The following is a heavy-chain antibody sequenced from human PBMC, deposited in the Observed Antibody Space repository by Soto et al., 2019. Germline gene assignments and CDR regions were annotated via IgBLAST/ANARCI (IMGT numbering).Heavy chain of an antibody. CDR3: ARSRARWFDS. CDR1: GFTFRDYS. V-gene: IGHV3-11*01. D-gene: IGHD2-2*01. Sequence: PGGSLRLSCAASGFTFRDYSMSWIRQAPGKGLEWLSYISISGGTIYYADSVKGRFSISRDKAKNSLYLQLSSLRAEDTAVYFCARSRARWFDSWGQGTLVTVSS. J-gene: IGHJ5*01. CDR2: ISISGGTI.